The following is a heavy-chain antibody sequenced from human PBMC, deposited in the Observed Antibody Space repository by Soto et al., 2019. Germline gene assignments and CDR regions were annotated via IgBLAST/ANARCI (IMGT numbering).Heavy chain of an antibody. J-gene: IGHJ6*02. V-gene: IGHV1-3*01. Sequence: ASVKVSCKASGCTFTSYAMHWVRQAPAQRLEWMGWINAGNGNTKYSDKFKGRVTITRDTAASTAYMELSSLRSGDTAVYYCAIVLNRHRPYHYYRMDVWGQGSTVTVSS. CDR1: GCTFTSYA. CDR2: INAGNGNT. CDR3: AIVLNRHRPYHYYRMDV.